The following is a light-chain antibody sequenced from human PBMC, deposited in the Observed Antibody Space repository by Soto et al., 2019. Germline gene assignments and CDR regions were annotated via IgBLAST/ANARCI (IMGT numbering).Light chain of an antibody. Sequence: DIQMTQSPSSLSASVGDRVTITCRASQSISSYLNWYQQKPGKAPKLLIYAASSLQSGVPSRFSGSGSGTYFNLTISSLQPEDFATYSCQQSYSTPIAFGHGTRLEIK. CDR1: QSISSY. CDR2: AAS. CDR3: QQSYSTPIA. J-gene: IGKJ5*01. V-gene: IGKV1-39*01.